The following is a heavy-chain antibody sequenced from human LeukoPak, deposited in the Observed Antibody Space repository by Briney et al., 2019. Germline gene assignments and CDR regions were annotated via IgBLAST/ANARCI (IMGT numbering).Heavy chain of an antibody. CDR3: ARSYYGSGSYGPFNY. CDR2: ISAYNGNT. V-gene: IGHV1-18*01. D-gene: IGHD3-10*01. Sequence: VASVKVSCKASGYTFTSCGISWVRQAPGQGLEWMGWISAYNGNTNYAQKLQGRVTMTTDTSTSTAYMELRSLRSDDTAVYYCARSYYGSGSYGPFNYWGQGTLVTVSS. J-gene: IGHJ4*02. CDR1: GYTFTSCG.